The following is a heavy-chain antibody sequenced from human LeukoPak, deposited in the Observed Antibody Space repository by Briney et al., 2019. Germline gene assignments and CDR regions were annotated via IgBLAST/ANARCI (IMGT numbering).Heavy chain of an antibody. CDR1: GFTVSSNY. CDR3: ARDGTAPGLYFDL. D-gene: IGHD6-13*01. CDR2: IRQDGGEK. J-gene: IGHJ4*01. V-gene: IGHV3-7*01. Sequence: GGSLRLSCAASGFTVSSNYMSWVRQAPGKGLEWVASIRQDGGEKSYVDSVKGRFTISRDNTKNSLYLQMSSLRAEDTAVYYCARDGTAPGLYFDLWGQGTLVTVSS.